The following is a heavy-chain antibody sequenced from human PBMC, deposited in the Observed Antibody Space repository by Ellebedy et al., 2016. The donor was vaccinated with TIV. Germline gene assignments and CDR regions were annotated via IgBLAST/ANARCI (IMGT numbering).Heavy chain of an antibody. V-gene: IGHV3-48*04. CDR3: ARELATIRSDY. CDR2: ISSSSSTI. J-gene: IGHJ4*02. D-gene: IGHD5-12*01. Sequence: GGSLRLXXAASGFTFSSYSMNWVRQAPGKGLEWVSYISSSSSTIYYADSVKGRFTISRDNAKNSLYPQMNSLRAEDTAVYYCARELATIRSDYWGQGTLVTVSS. CDR1: GFTFSSYS.